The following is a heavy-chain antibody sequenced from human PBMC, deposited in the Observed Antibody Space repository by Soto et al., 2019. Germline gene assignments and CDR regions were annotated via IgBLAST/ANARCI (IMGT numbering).Heavy chain of an antibody. V-gene: IGHV3-64*01. J-gene: IGHJ6*03. D-gene: IGHD6-6*01. Sequence: EVQLVESGGGLAQPGGSLRLSCAASGFTFSSDAMDWVRQAPGKGLEYVSGISSNGLGTYYASSVKGRFTISRDNAMDRVYIQMDILSREDMVVYDCASRARADYYYMDVWGKGTTVTVS. CDR3: ASRARADYYYMDV. CDR2: ISSNGLGT. CDR1: GFTFSSDA.